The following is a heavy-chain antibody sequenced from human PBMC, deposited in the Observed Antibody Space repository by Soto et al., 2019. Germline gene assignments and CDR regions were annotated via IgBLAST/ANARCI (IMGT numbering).Heavy chain of an antibody. J-gene: IGHJ4*02. CDR3: ARLYYYASGSYGTFDY. V-gene: IGHV4-39*01. D-gene: IGHD3-10*01. CDR1: GGSISSSSFY. CDR2: IYYSGST. Sequence: SETLSLTCTVSGGSISSSSFYWGWIRQPPGKGLEWIGTIYYSGSTYYSPSLKSRVTMSVDTPKNQFSLNLSSVTAADTAVYYCARLYYYASGSYGTFDYWGQGTLVTISS.